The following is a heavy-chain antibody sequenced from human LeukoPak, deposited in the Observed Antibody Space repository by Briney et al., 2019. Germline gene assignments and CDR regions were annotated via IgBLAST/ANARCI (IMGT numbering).Heavy chain of an antibody. CDR3: AGNYDSWTGLNY. CDR1: GFTFSGSA. D-gene: IGHD3-3*01. J-gene: IGHJ4*02. CDR2: IGNKVSNYAT. Sequence: GGSLKLSCAASGFTFSGSAMHWVRQASGKGLEWFGHIGNKVSNYATEYAASLRGRFTISRDDSKDTAYLQVNSLKTEDTAVYYCAGNYDSWTGLNYWGQGTLVTVSS. V-gene: IGHV3-73*01.